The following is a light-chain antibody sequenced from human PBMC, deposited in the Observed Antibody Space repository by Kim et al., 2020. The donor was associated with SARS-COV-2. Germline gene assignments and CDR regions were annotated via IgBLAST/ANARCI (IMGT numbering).Light chain of an antibody. CDR3: QQYDNLLT. CDR1: QDISNY. CDR2: DAS. V-gene: IGKV1-33*01. J-gene: IGKJ4*01. Sequence: SASVGDRVTITCQASQDISNYLNWYKQKPGKAPKLLIYDASNLETGVPSRFSGSRSGTDFTFTIRSLQPEDIATYYCQQYDNLLTFGGGTKGDIK.